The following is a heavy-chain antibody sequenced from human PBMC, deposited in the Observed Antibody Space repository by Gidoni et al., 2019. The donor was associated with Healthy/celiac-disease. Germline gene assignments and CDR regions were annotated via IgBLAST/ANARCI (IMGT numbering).Heavy chain of an antibody. J-gene: IGHJ3*02. D-gene: IGHD6-19*01. CDR3: ARGHVTVAGTGGAFDI. CDR1: GGSISSYY. Sequence: QVQLQESGPGLVTPSETLSLPCTVPGGSISSYYWSWIRQHPGKGLEWIGYIYYSGSTNYNPSLKSRVTISVDTSKNQFSLKLSSVTAADTAVYYCARGHVTVAGTGGAFDIWGQGTMVTVSS. CDR2: IYYSGST. V-gene: IGHV4-59*01.